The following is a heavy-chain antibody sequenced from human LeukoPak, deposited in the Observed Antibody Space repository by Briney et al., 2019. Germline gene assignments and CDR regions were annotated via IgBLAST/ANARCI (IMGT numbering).Heavy chain of an antibody. CDR3: ASPGSSWSNY. CDR2: IYHSGST. Sequence: SETLSLTCTVSGGSISTTNYYWGWIRQSPGKGLEWIGSIYHSGSTYYNPSLKSRVTISIDTSKNQFSLKLSSVTAADTAVYYCASPGSSWSNYRGQGTLVTVSS. J-gene: IGHJ4*02. D-gene: IGHD6-13*01. CDR1: GGSISTTNYY. V-gene: IGHV4-39*07.